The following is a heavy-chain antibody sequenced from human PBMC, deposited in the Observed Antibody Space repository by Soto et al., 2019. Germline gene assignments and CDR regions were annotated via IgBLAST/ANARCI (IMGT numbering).Heavy chain of an antibody. V-gene: IGHV1-69*02. CDR1: GGTFSSYT. D-gene: IGHD3-10*01. J-gene: IGHJ5*02. Sequence: SVKVSCKASGGTFSSYTISWVRQAPGQGLEWMGRIIPILGIANYAQKFQGRVTITADKSTSTAYMELSSLRSEDMAVYYCASQYGSGSFGPFDPWGQGTLVTVSS. CDR2: IIPILGIA. CDR3: ASQYGSGSFGPFDP.